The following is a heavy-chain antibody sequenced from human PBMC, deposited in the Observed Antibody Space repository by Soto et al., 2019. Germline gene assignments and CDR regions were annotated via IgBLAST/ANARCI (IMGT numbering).Heavy chain of an antibody. V-gene: IGHV5-10-1*01. CDR1: GYSFTSYW. CDR2: IDPSDSYT. J-gene: IGHJ6*02. D-gene: IGHD6-13*01. Sequence: GESVKISCKGSGYSFTSYWISWVRQMPGKGLEWMGRIDPSDSYTNYSPSFQGHVTISADKSISTAYLQWSSLKASDTAMYYCARHPPLASYYGMDVWGQGTTVTVSS. CDR3: ARHPPLASYYGMDV.